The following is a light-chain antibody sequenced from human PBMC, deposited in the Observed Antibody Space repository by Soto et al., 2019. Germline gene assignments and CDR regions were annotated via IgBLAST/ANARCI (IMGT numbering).Light chain of an antibody. CDR2: YDS. CDR3: QVWDSSSDLYV. CDR1: NIGSKS. J-gene: IGLJ1*01. V-gene: IGLV3-21*04. Sequence: SYELTQPPSVSVAPGKTARITCGGNNIGSKSVHWYQQKPGQAPVLVIYYDSDRPSGIPERFSGSNSGNTATLTISRLEAGDEADYYCQVWDSSSDLYVFGTGTKLTVL.